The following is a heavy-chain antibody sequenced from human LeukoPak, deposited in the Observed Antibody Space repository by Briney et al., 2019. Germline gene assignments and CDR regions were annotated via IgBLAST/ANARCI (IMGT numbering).Heavy chain of an antibody. Sequence: SETLSLTCTVSGGSISISSYYWGWIRQPPGKGLEWIGSIYYSGSTYYNPSLKSRVTISVDTSKNQFSLKLSSVRAAETALYYCARRRYYDSSGSPGWAFDIWGQGTMVTVSS. J-gene: IGHJ3*02. V-gene: IGHV4-39*01. D-gene: IGHD3-22*01. CDR2: IYYSGST. CDR1: GGSISISSYY. CDR3: ARRRYYDSSGSPGWAFDI.